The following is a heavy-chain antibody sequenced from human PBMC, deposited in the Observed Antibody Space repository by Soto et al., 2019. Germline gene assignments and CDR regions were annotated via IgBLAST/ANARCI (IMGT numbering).Heavy chain of an antibody. J-gene: IGHJ4*02. V-gene: IGHV3-53*01. Sequence: EVQLVESGGGLVQPGGSLRLSCAASGFTFNDYYMTWVRQAPGKGLEWVSLLYSGGSRIYADSVKGRVSISRDSSKNTMYLQMNSLRVEDPAVYYCARATVGTSDFGFDSWGQGTLVTVSS. CDR1: GFTFNDYY. D-gene: IGHD1-7*01. CDR3: ARATVGTSDFGFDS. CDR2: LYSGGSR.